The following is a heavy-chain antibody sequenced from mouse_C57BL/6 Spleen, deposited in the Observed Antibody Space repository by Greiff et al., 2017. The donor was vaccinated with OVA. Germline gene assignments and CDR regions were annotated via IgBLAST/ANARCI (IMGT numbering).Heavy chain of an antibody. J-gene: IGHJ3*01. Sequence: DVMLVESGGGLVQPKGSLKLSCAASGFTFNTYAMHWVRQAPGKGLEWVARIRSKSSNYATYYADSVKDRFTISRDDSQSMLYLQMNNLKTEDTAMYYCVREDSRYYGSSSFAYWGQGTLVTVSA. D-gene: IGHD1-1*01. CDR2: IRSKSSNYAT. CDR1: GFTFNTYA. CDR3: VREDSRYYGSSSFAY. V-gene: IGHV10-3*01.